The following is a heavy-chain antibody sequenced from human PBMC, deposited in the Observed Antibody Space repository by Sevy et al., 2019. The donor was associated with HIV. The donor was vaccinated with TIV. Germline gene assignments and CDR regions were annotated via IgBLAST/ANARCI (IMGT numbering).Heavy chain of an antibody. Sequence: GSLRLSCAASGFTFSNYGMHWVRQVPGKGLEWVTFIRYDGSDKYYAASVKGRFTISRDDSKNTLYLQMDSLRAEDTAIYHCAKDLAGPGRRYFDYWGQGTLVTVSS. J-gene: IGHJ4*02. V-gene: IGHV3-30*02. CDR1: GFTFSNYG. D-gene: IGHD6-13*01. CDR3: AKDLAGPGRRYFDY. CDR2: IRYDGSDK.